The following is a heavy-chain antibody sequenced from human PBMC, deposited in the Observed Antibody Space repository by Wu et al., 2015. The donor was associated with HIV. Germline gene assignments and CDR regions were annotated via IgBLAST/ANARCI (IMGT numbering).Heavy chain of an antibody. CDR3: ARGTDYGDYVYYYYYMDV. Sequence: QVQLVQSGAEVKKPGSSVKVSCKASGGTFSSYAISWVRQAPGQGLEWMGGIIPIFGTANYAQKFQGRVTITADESTSTAYMELSSLRSEDTAVYYCARGTDYGDYVYYYYYMDVWGKGTTVTVSS. D-gene: IGHD4-17*01. CDR2: IIPIFGTA. V-gene: IGHV1-69*12. J-gene: IGHJ6*03. CDR1: GGTFSSYA.